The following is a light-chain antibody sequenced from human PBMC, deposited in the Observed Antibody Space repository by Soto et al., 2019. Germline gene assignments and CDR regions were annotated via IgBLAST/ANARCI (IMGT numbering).Light chain of an antibody. V-gene: IGLV2-23*02. Sequence: QSALTQPASVSGCPGQSITISCTGTSSDVGSYNLVSWYQQHPGKAPKLMIYEVSKRPSGVSNRFSGSKSGNTASLTISGLQAEDEADYYCCSYAGSSTLVFGTGTRSPS. CDR2: EVS. J-gene: IGLJ1*01. CDR3: CSYAGSSTLV. CDR1: SSDVGSYNL.